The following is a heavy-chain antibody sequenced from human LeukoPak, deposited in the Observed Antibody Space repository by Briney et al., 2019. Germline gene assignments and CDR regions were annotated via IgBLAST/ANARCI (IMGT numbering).Heavy chain of an antibody. V-gene: IGHV1-2*02. Sequence: ASVKVSCKASGYTFTGYYLHWVRQAPGQGLEWMGCVNPNSGDTNYAQKFQGSVTMTRDTSISTVYMELSRLRSDDTAVYYCARASGSYWWFDSWGQGTLVTVSS. CDR1: GYTFTGYY. CDR3: ARASGSYWWFDS. D-gene: IGHD1-26*01. J-gene: IGHJ5*01. CDR2: VNPNSGDT.